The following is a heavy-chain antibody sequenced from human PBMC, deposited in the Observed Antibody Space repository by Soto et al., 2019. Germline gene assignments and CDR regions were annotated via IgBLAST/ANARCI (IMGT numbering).Heavy chain of an antibody. D-gene: IGHD3-10*01. J-gene: IGHJ4*02. Sequence: SEEVSCKASGDTFTTYDINWVRQATGHGLEWMGWINPNSGNIGYAQRFQGRVTMTRDTAIRTAYMEVGRLRSDDTAVYYWASGRATGSYYLLGNCGQGTLVSVSS. CDR3: ASGRATGSYYLLGN. V-gene: IGHV1-8*01. CDR2: INPNSGNI. CDR1: GDTFTTYD.